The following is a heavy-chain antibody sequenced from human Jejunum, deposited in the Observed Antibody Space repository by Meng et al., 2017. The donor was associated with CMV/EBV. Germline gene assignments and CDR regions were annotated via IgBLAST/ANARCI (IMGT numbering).Heavy chain of an antibody. V-gene: IGHV3-74*01. CDR2: SSTDGRST. J-gene: IGHJ6*02. Sequence: SGFTFSSYWMHWVRQAPGKGPVWVSRSSTDGRSTTYADSVEGRFTISRDNAKNTLYLQMNSLRAEDTAVYYCVMTTNYYYYGMDVWGQGTTVTVSS. CDR1: GFTFSSYW. CDR3: VMTTNYYYYGMDV. D-gene: IGHD4-11*01.